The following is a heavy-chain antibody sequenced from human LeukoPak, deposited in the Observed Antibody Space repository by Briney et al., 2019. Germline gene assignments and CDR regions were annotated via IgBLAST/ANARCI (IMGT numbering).Heavy chain of an antibody. CDR3: ARLPLSIGERKEDAFHI. Sequence: PSETLSLTCTVSGGSISNYFGSWIRQPPGKGLEWSGNINYSGSTNYNPSLKSRVTMSVDTSKDEFSLKLISVPAADTSVYYCARLPLSIGERKEDAFHIWGQGPMVPVSS. J-gene: IGHJ3*02. CDR2: INYSGST. V-gene: IGHV4-59*08. CDR1: GGSISNYF.